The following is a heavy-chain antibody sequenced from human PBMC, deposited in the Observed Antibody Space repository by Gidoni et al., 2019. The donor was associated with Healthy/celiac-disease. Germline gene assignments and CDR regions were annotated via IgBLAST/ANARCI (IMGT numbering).Heavy chain of an antibody. J-gene: IGHJ3*02. CDR1: GFTFSSYG. V-gene: IGHV3-30*18. Sequence: QVQLVESGGGVVQPGRSLRLSCAASGFTFSSYGMHWVRQAPGKGLEWVAVISYDGSNKYYADSVKGRFTISRDNSKNTLYLQMNSLRAEDTAVYYCAKAIGVVPYAFDIWGQGTMVTVSS. CDR2: ISYDGSNK. D-gene: IGHD2-2*01. CDR3: AKAIGVVPYAFDI.